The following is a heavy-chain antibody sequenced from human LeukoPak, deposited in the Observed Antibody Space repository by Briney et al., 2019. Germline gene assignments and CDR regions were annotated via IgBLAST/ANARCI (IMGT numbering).Heavy chain of an antibody. D-gene: IGHD3-22*01. CDR2: IYTSGST. CDR3: ARDGGYYDSSGYFRSGWFDP. V-gene: IGHV4-4*07. Sequence: SETLSLTCTVSDDSITMYYWTWIRQPAGKGLEWIGRIYTSGSTNYNPSLKSRVTMSVDTSKNQFSLKLSSVTAADTAVYYCARDGGYYDSSGYFRSGWFDPWGQGTLVTVSS. J-gene: IGHJ5*02. CDR1: DDSITMYY.